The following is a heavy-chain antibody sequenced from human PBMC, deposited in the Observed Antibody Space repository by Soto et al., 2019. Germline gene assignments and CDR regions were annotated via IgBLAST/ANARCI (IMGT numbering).Heavy chain of an antibody. V-gene: IGHV3-23*01. Sequence: GGSLRLSCAASGFTFSSYAMKWVRQAPGKGLEWVSLIGESGTPTYYADSVKGRFTISRDNSKNTLYLQMNSLRAEDTAIYYCAKSTTYYYYYMDVWGKGTTVTVSS. CDR3: AKSTTYYYYYMDV. D-gene: IGHD1-1*01. J-gene: IGHJ6*03. CDR2: IGESGTPT. CDR1: GFTFSSYA.